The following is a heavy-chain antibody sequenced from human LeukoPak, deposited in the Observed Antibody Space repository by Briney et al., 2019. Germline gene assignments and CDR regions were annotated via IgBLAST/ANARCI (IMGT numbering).Heavy chain of an antibody. CDR2: IKSKVDGGTT. Sequence: PGGSLRLSCAGSGFTFSNAWMNWVRQAPGRGLGWVGRIKSKVDGGTTDYAAPVKGRFTISRDDSKNTVFLQVNSLQSEDTAVYFCATGGYFLDYWGQGTLVTVSS. J-gene: IGHJ4*02. CDR3: ATGGYFLDY. D-gene: IGHD3-16*01. V-gene: IGHV3-15*01. CDR1: GFTFSNAW.